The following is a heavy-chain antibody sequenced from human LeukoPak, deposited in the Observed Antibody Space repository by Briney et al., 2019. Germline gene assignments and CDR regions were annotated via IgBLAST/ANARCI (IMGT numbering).Heavy chain of an antibody. CDR2: IYHSGST. CDR3: ARGAPDSIAAAVGGWDV. J-gene: IGHJ6*02. D-gene: IGHD6-13*01. Sequence: PSETLSLTCTVSGGSISSGGYYWSWVRQPPGKGLEWIGEIYHSGSTNYNPSLKSRVTISVDKSKNQFSLKLSSVTAADTAVYYCARGAPDSIAAAVGGWDVWGQGTTVTVSS. V-gene: IGHV4-39*07. CDR1: GGSISSGGYY.